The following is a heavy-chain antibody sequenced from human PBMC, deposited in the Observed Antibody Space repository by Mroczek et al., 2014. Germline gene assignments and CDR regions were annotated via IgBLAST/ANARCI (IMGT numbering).Heavy chain of an antibody. V-gene: IGHV3-23*01. CDR3: AKSRRYCSGGSCYYYYMDV. D-gene: IGHD2-15*01. CDR1: GFTFSSYA. Sequence: VQLQQSGGGLVQPGGSLRLSCAASGFTFSSYAMSWVRQAPGKGLEWVSAISGSGGSTYYADSVKGRFTISRDNSKNTLYLQMNSLRAEDTAVYYCAKSRRYCSGGSCYYYYMDVWGKGTTVTVSS. J-gene: IGHJ6*03. CDR2: ISGSGGST.